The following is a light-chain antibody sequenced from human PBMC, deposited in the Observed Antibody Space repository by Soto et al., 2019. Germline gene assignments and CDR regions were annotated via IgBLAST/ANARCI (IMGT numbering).Light chain of an antibody. CDR2: DAS. Sequence: DIQMTQSPSTLSASVGDRVTITCRASQSVSGWLAWYQQKPGIAPKLLIYDASRLESGVPSRFSGSGSGTEFTLIISSLQPDDFASYYYQQYSIYPYSFGQGTKLEIK. J-gene: IGKJ2*03. V-gene: IGKV1-5*01. CDR3: QQYSIYPYS. CDR1: QSVSGW.